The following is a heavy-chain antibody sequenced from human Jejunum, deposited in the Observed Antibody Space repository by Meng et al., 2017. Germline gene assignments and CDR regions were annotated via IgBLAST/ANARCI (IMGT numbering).Heavy chain of an antibody. CDR1: GFTFSSYW. V-gene: IGHV3-7*01. Sequence: LKISCAASGFTFSSYWMNWVRQAPGKGLEWVANIKQDGSSIHYVDSVKGRFTISRDNAKNSLYLQMNSLRAEDTAIYFCARDQGSYGNFQHWGQGTLVTVSS. CDR2: IKQDGSSI. CDR3: ARDQGSYGNFQH. J-gene: IGHJ1*01. D-gene: IGHD3-10*01.